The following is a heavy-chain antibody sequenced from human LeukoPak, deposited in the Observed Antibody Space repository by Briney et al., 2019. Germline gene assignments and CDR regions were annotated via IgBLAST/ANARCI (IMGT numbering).Heavy chain of an antibody. CDR3: ASAGDYYDSSGYYDY. V-gene: IGHV1-69*04. CDR2: IIPILGIA. CDR1: GGTFGSYA. D-gene: IGHD3-22*01. Sequence: SVKVSCKASGGTFGSYAISWVRQAPGQGLEWMGRIIPILGIANYAQKFQGRVTITADKSTSTAYMEPSSLRSEDTAVYYCASAGDYYDSSGYYDYWGQGTLVTVSS. J-gene: IGHJ4*02.